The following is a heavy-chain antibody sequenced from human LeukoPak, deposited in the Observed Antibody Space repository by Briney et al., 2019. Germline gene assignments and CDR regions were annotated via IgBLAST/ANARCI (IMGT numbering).Heavy chain of an antibody. CDR3: ARGRGSSSGSYGY. Sequence: SETLSLTCTVSGGSISSYYWSWIRQPPGKGLEWIGYIYYSGSTNYNPSLKSRVTISLDTSKNQFSLKLTPVTAADTAVYYCARGRGSSSGSYGYWGQGTLVTVSS. J-gene: IGHJ4*02. V-gene: IGHV4-59*01. D-gene: IGHD1-26*01. CDR1: GGSISSYY. CDR2: IYYSGST.